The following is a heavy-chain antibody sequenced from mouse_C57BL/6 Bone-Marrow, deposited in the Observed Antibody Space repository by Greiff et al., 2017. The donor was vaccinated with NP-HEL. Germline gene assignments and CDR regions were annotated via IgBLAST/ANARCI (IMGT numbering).Heavy chain of an antibody. CDR2: ILPGSGNT. V-gene: IGHV1-9*01. Sequence: QVQLQQSGAELMKPGASVKLSCKATGYTFTGNWIEWVKQRPGHGLEWIGEILPGSGNTYYNEWFKGKATFTADTSSNTAYMQLSSLTTEDSAIYYCARDYYGSSYFDYWGQGTTLTVSS. CDR3: ARDYYGSSYFDY. D-gene: IGHD1-1*01. CDR1: GYTFTGNW. J-gene: IGHJ2*01.